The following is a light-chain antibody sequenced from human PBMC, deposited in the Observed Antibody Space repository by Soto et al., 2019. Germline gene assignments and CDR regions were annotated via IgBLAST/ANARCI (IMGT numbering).Light chain of an antibody. J-gene: IGLJ1*01. CDR1: SSNIGSNT. CDR2: SNN. Sequence: VLTQPPSASGTPGQRVTISCSGSSSNIGSNTVNWYQQLPGTAPKLLIYSNNQRPSGVPDRFSGSKSGTSASLAISGLQSEHKADSYCAAWDDSLNGYVLGNGTKLTVL. CDR3: AAWDDSLNGYV. V-gene: IGLV1-44*01.